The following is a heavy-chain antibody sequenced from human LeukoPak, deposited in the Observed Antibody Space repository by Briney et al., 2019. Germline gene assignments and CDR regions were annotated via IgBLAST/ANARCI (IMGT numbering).Heavy chain of an antibody. V-gene: IGHV3-21*01. Sequence: PGGSLRLSCAASGFTFSSYSMNWVRQAPGKGLEWVSSISSSSSYIYYADSVKGRFTISRDNAKNSLYLQMNSVRAEDTAVYYCAREAAYYYDSSGYEFDYWGQGTLVTVSS. D-gene: IGHD3-22*01. CDR1: GFTFSSYS. CDR2: ISSSSSYI. J-gene: IGHJ4*02. CDR3: AREAAYYYDSSGYEFDY.